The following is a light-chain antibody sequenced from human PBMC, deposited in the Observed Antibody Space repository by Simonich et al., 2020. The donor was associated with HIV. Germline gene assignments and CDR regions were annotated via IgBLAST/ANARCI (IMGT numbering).Light chain of an antibody. J-gene: IGKJ4*01. CDR1: HGVISN. V-gene: IGKV3-15*01. CDR3: QQYNNWPPMT. Sequence: IVMTQSPATLSVSTGERDTLSCRASHGVISNFALDQKKPGQAPTLLIYGASTKATGIPARFSGSGSGTEFTLTISSMQSEDFAVYYCQQYNNWPPMTFGGGTKVEIK. CDR2: GAS.